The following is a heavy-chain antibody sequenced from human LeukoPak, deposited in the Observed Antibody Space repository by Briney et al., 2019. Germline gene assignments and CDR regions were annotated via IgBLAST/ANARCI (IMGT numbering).Heavy chain of an antibody. J-gene: IGHJ4*02. D-gene: IGHD4/OR15-4a*01. Sequence: ASVKVSCKASGYTFTVHYLHWLRQAPGQGLEWMGWIKPDSGATNFAQNFQARVTMTSDTSINTAYMELSSLTSDDTAMYYCARDHDYGPDYWGQGTLVTVSA. CDR3: ARDHDYGPDY. V-gene: IGHV1-2*02. CDR1: GYTFTVHY. CDR2: IKPDSGAT.